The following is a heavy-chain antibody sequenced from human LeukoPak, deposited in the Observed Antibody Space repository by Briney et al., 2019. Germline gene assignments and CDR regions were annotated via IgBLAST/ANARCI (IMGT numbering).Heavy chain of an antibody. V-gene: IGHV1-2*02. Sequence: ASVKVSCKASGYTFTDYYMHWVRHAPGQGLEWMGWGNPNSGGTNLAQKFQDRVTMTRDTSISTAYLELSRLRSDDTAVYYCARGREGAVAVAGYYFDYWGQGTLVTVSS. D-gene: IGHD6-19*01. CDR2: GNPNSGGT. J-gene: IGHJ4*02. CDR1: GYTFTDYY. CDR3: ARGREGAVAVAGYYFDY.